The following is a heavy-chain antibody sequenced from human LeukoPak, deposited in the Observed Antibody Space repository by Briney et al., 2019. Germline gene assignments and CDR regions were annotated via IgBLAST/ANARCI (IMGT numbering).Heavy chain of an antibody. CDR1: GFTFSNSA. V-gene: IGHV3-23*01. CDR3: AKGIYSSGWSYFDY. Sequence: GGSLRLSCAPSGFTFSNSATSWVRQAPGKGLEWVSTLSGSGITTYYADSVKGRFTISRDNSKNTLYLQMNSLRAEDTAVYYCAKGIYSSGWSYFDYWGHGTLVTVSS. CDR2: LSGSGITT. J-gene: IGHJ4*01. D-gene: IGHD6-19*01.